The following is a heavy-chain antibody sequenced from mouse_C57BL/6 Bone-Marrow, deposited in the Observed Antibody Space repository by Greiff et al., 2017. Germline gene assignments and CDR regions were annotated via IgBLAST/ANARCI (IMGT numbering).Heavy chain of an antibody. Sequence: QVQLKESGAELVKPGASVKLSCKASGYTFTEYTIHWVKQRSGQGLEWIGWFYPGSGSIKYNEKFKDKATLTADKSSSTVYLELSRLTSEDSAVYCGARHEGRSIYYGYGAGFAYWGQGTLVTVSA. J-gene: IGHJ3*01. D-gene: IGHD2-2*01. V-gene: IGHV1-62-2*01. CDR2: FYPGSGSI. CDR1: GYTFTEYT. CDR3: ARHEGRSIYYGYGAGFAY.